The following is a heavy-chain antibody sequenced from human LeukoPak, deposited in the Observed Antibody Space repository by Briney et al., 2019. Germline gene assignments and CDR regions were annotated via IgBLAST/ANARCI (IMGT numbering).Heavy chain of an antibody. V-gene: IGHV3-48*01. Sequence: GGSLRLSCTVSGLTFSSFSLNWVRQAPGKGLEWISYISSSSNSVYYADSVKGRFTVSRDNSKNTLYLQMNSLRAEDTAVYYCARVSYYYDSSGYLPDYWGQGTLVTVSS. CDR1: GLTFSSFS. D-gene: IGHD3-22*01. J-gene: IGHJ4*02. CDR3: ARVSYYYDSSGYLPDY. CDR2: ISSSSNSV.